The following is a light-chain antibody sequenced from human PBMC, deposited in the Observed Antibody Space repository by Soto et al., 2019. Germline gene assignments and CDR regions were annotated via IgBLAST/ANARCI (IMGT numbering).Light chain of an antibody. V-gene: IGLV2-14*01. Sequence: QSALTQPASVSGSPGQSITISCTGTSSDVGGYNYVSWYQQHPGKAPKLMIYEVSNRPSGVSNRFSGSKSGITASLTISGLQAEDEADYYCSSYTSSSTPGVFGGGTKVTVL. CDR2: EVS. J-gene: IGLJ3*02. CDR1: SSDVGGYNY. CDR3: SSYTSSSTPGV.